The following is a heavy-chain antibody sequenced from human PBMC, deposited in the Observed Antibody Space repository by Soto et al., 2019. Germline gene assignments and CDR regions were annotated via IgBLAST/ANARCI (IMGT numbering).Heavy chain of an antibody. D-gene: IGHD6-19*01. J-gene: IGHJ3*02. CDR2: IKQDGSEK. CDR1: GFTFSSYW. CDR3: ARDHSSVAFDI. Sequence: GGSLRLSCAASGFTFSSYWMNWVRQAPGKGLEWVANIKQDGSEKYYVDSVKGRFTISRDNAKNSLYLQMNSLRAEDTAVYYCARDHSSVAFDIWGQGTMVTVSS. V-gene: IGHV3-7*01.